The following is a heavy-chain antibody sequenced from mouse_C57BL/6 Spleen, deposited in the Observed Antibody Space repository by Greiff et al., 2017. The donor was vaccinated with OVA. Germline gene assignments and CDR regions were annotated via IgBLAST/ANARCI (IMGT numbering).Heavy chain of an antibody. J-gene: IGHJ4*01. CDR1: GFSLTSYG. V-gene: IGHV2-6*03. CDR3: ASQIYYDYDGGYAMDY. Sequence: QVQLKESGPGLVAPSQSLSITCTVSGFSLTSYGVHWVRQPPGKGLEWLVVIWSDGSTTYNSALKSRLSISKDNSKSQVFLKMNSLQTDDTAMYYCASQIYYDYDGGYAMDYWGQGTSVTVSS. CDR2: IWSDGST. D-gene: IGHD2-4*01.